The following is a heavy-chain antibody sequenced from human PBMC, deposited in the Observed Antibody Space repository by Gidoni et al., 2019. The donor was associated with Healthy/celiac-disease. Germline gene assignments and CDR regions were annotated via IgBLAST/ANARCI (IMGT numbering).Heavy chain of an antibody. CDR2: IWYDGSNK. J-gene: IGHJ5*02. CDR3: ARADYHPNAPPYDFWSGIYNWFDP. V-gene: IGHV3-33*01. CDR1: GFTFSSYG. D-gene: IGHD3-3*01. Sequence: QVQLVESGGGVVQPGRSLRLSCAASGFTFSSYGMHWVRQAPGKGLEWVAVIWYDGSNKYYADSVKGRFTISRDNSKNTLYLQMNSLRAEDTAVYYCARADYHPNAPPYDFWSGIYNWFDPWGQGTLVTVSS.